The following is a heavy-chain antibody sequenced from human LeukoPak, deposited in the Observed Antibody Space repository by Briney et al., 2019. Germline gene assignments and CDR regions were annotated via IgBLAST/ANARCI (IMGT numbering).Heavy chain of an antibody. V-gene: IGHV1-8*01. CDR3: ARGPAGDY. J-gene: IGHJ4*02. CDR2: MNPNSGDT. Sequence: ASVKVSCKASGYTFTSYDICWVRQATGQGLEWMGWMNPNSGDTGYAQNFQGRVTMTRDTSISTAYLELNSLRSDDTAVYYCARGPAGDYWGQGTLVTVSS. CDR1: GYTFTSYD.